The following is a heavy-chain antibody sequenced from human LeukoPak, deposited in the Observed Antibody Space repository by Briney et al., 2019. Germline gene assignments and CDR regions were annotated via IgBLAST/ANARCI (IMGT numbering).Heavy chain of an antibody. V-gene: IGHV3-30*18. CDR2: ISYDGSNK. CDR1: GFTFSSYG. Sequence: GRSLRLSCAASGFTFSSYGMHWVRQAPGKGLEWVAVISYDGSNKYYADSVKGRFTISRDNSKNTLYLQMSSLRAEDTAVYYCAKGEYCTNGVCYLYYFDYWGQGTLVTVSS. J-gene: IGHJ4*02. CDR3: AKGEYCTNGVCYLYYFDY. D-gene: IGHD2-8*01.